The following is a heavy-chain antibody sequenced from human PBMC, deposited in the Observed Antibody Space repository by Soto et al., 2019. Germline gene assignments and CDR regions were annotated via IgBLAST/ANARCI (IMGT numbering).Heavy chain of an antibody. Sequence: QVQLVESGGGVVQPGRSLRLSCSASGFTFSDYAIHWVRQAPGKGLEWVASISGDGINKYIADSVKGRFIISRDNSKNTVLLQMSSLGPEDTAVYYCARRLTPSVTAMGYWGQGTLVTVSS. D-gene: IGHD2-21*02. CDR1: GFTFSDYA. J-gene: IGHJ4*02. CDR2: ISGDGINK. V-gene: IGHV3-30-3*01. CDR3: ARRLTPSVTAMGY.